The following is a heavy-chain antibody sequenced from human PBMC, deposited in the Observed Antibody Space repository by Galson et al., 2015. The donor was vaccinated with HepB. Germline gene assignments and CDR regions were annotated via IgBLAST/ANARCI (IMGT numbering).Heavy chain of an antibody. D-gene: IGHD3-9*01. CDR1: GYSFTSYW. V-gene: IGHV5-10-1*01. Sequence: QSGAEVKKPGESLRISCKGSGYSFTSYWISWVRQMPGKGLEWMGRIDPSDSYTNYSPSFPGHVTISADKSISTAYLQWSSLKASDAAMYYCARHAYYDILTGYNAPTDYWGQGTLVTVSS. J-gene: IGHJ4*02. CDR3: ARHAYYDILTGYNAPTDY. CDR2: IDPSDSYT.